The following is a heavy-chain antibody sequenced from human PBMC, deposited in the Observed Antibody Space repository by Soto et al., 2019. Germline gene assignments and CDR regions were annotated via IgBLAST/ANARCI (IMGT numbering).Heavy chain of an antibody. Sequence: EVQLVESGGGLVQPGGSLKLSCAASGFTFSGSAMHWVRQASGKGLEWVGRIRSKANSYATAYAASVKGRFTISRDDSKNTAYLQMNSLKTEDTAVYYCTRGKSGYSSGWSHSVYYWGQGTLVTVSS. D-gene: IGHD6-19*01. CDR2: IRSKANSYAT. CDR1: GFTFSGSA. J-gene: IGHJ4*02. CDR3: TRGKSGYSSGWSHSVYY. V-gene: IGHV3-73*02.